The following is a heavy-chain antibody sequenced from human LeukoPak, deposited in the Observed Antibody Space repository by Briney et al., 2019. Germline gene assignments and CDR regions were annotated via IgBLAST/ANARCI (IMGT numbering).Heavy chain of an antibody. Sequence: ASVKVSCKASGYTFTSYGISWVRQAPGQGLEWMGIINPSGGSTSYAQRFQGRVTMTSDTSTSTVYMELSSLRSEDTAVYYCARERFTGSSWQLYYFDYWGQGTLVTVSS. CDR2: INPSGGST. J-gene: IGHJ4*02. CDR1: GYTFTSYG. V-gene: IGHV1-46*01. CDR3: ARERFTGSSWQLYYFDY. D-gene: IGHD6-13*01.